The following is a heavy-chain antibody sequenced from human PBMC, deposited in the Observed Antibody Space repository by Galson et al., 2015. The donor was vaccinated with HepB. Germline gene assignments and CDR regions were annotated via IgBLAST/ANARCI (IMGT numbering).Heavy chain of an antibody. CDR3: SRDAKGGYGPFDY. Sequence: SLRLSCAASGFTFDNYAMSWFRQAPGKGLEWVGFIRKKSYGGTTEYAASVKGRFTISRDDSKSIAYLQMSSLKTEDTALYYCSRDAKGGYGPFDYWGQGTLVTVSS. V-gene: IGHV3-49*03. J-gene: IGHJ4*02. D-gene: IGHD5-12*01. CDR2: IRKKSYGGTT. CDR1: GFTFDNYA.